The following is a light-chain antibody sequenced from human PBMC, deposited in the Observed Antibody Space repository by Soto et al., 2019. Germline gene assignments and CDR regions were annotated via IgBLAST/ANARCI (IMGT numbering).Light chain of an antibody. Sequence: DLQMTQSPSSLSASVGDRVTITCGASQSISNYLNWYQQKPGKAPELLIYAASSLQSGVPSRFNGSGSRTDFSLTISSLQPEDFATYYCQQSYSTLMYTFGRGTKLEIK. CDR2: AAS. CDR3: QQSYSTLMYT. J-gene: IGKJ2*01. CDR1: QSISNY. V-gene: IGKV1-39*01.